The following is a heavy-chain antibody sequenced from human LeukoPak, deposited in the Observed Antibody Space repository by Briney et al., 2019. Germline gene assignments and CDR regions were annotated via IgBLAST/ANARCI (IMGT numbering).Heavy chain of an antibody. Sequence: SVKVSCKASGGTFSSYAISWVRQAPGQGLEWMGRIIPIFGTANYAQKFQGRVTITTDESTSTAYMELSSLRSEDTAVYYCGGQYYYGSGSYNWGQGTLVTVSS. CDR3: GGQYYYGSGSYN. V-gene: IGHV1-69*05. J-gene: IGHJ4*02. CDR1: GGTFSSYA. CDR2: IIPIFGTA. D-gene: IGHD3-10*01.